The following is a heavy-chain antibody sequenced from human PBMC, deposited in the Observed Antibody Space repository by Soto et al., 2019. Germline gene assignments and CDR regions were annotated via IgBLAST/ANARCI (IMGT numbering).Heavy chain of an antibody. CDR3: AKWNGYGDH. J-gene: IGHJ4*02. D-gene: IGHD1-1*01. CDR2: VSGGSGTT. CDR1: GFSFSTYG. V-gene: IGHV3-23*01. Sequence: EVQLSESGGGLVQPGWSLRLSCAVSGFSFSTYGVTWVRQAPGKGLEWVGGVSGGSGTTHYADSVKGRFTITGDNSKNTVYLQMNSLRVEDTAVYYCAKWNGYGDHWGQGTLVTVSS.